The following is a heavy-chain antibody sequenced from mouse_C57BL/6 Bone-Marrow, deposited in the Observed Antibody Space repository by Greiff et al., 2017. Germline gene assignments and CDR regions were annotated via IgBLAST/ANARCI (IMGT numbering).Heavy chain of an antibody. D-gene: IGHD3-2*02. J-gene: IGHJ2*01. CDR2: IDPEDGDT. CDR3: AILSCRQRRPTDY. V-gene: IGHV14-2*01. CDR1: GFNINDYY. Sequence: DVQLVESGAELVKPGASVKLSCTASGFNINDYYMHWVKQRTEQGLEWIGRIDPEDGDTKYAPKFPGKATITADTSSNTAYLQLSSLTSEDTAVYYCAILSCRQRRPTDYWGQGTTLTVSS.